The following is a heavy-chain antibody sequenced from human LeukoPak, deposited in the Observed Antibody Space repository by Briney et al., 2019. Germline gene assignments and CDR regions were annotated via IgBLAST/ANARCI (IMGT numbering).Heavy chain of an antibody. V-gene: IGHV3-23*01. D-gene: IGHD1-26*01. J-gene: IGHJ4*02. CDR2: ISGSGGST. CDR1: GFTFTSHA. CDR3: AKESGSYYAPPGY. Sequence: GRSLRLSCTASGFTFTSHAMYWVRQAPGKGLDWVSGISGSGGSTYYADSVKGRLTISRDNPKNTLYLQMNSLRAEATAVHYCAKESGSYYAPPGYWGQGTLVTVSS.